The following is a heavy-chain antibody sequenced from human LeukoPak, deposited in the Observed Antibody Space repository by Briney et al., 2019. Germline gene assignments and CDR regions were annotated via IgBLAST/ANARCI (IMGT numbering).Heavy chain of an antibody. D-gene: IGHD6-19*01. CDR2: IYYSGST. Sequence: SETLSLTCTVSGGSISSYYWSWIRQPPGKGLEWIGYIYYSGSTNYNPSLKSRVTISVDTSKNQFSLKLSSVTAADTAVYYCARGDSSGWERYYYYGMDVWGQGTTVTVSS. J-gene: IGHJ6*02. V-gene: IGHV4-59*01. CDR3: ARGDSSGWERYYYYGMDV. CDR1: GGSISSYY.